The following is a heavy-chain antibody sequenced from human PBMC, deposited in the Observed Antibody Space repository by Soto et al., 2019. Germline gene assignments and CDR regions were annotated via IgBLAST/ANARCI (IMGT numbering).Heavy chain of an antibody. J-gene: IGHJ6*02. V-gene: IGHV4-31*03. CDR2: IYYSGST. CDR3: ARDYYDSSGYFYYYYGMDV. D-gene: IGHD3-22*01. Sequence: PSETLSLTCTVSGGSISSVGYYWSWIRQHPGKGLEWIGYIYYSGSTYYNPSLKSRVTISVDTSQNQFSLKLSSVTAADTAVYYCARDYYDSSGYFYYYYGMDVWGQGTTVTVSS. CDR1: GGSISSVGYY.